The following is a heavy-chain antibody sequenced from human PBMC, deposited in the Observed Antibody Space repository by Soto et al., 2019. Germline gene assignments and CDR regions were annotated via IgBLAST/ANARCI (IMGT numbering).Heavy chain of an antibody. V-gene: IGHV4-34*01. J-gene: IGHJ4*02. CDR2: INHSGST. D-gene: IGHD6-6*01. CDR3: ARGTIEYSSSSQNYFDY. Sequence: SETLSLTCAVSGGSFSGYYWSWIRQPPGKGLEWIGEINHSGSTNYNPSLKSRVTISVDTSKNQFSLKLSSVTAADTAVYYCARGTIEYSSSSQNYFDYWGQGTLVTVSS. CDR1: GGSFSGYY.